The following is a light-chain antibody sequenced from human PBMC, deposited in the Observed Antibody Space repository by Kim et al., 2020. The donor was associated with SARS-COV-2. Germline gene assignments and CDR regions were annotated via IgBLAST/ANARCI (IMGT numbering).Light chain of an antibody. CDR3: QHYNKWPLT. V-gene: IGKV3-15*01. J-gene: IGKJ4*01. CDR1: ESISTD. Sequence: SVSPGERVTLYCRASESISTDLAWYQHKPGQGPRLLIRDASTRITGIPGTFAASGSGTEFTLTISSLQSEDSAVYYCQHYNKWPLTFGGGTKLEI. CDR2: DAS.